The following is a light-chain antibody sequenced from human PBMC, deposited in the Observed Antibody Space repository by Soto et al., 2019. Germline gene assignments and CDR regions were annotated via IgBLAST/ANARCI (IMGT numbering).Light chain of an antibody. CDR1: QGINKF. J-gene: IGKJ1*01. CDR2: GAS. CDR3: QQLNSYPWT. V-gene: IGKV1-9*01. Sequence: IQLTQSPSSLSASVGDRVTITCRASQGINKFLAWYQQRPGKAPQLLVYGASTLQSGVPSRFSGSGSGTDFTLTISSLQPEDFATYYCQQLNSYPWTFGQGTKVDIK.